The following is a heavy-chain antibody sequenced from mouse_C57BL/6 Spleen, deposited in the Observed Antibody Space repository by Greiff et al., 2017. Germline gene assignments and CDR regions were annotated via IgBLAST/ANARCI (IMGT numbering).Heavy chain of an antibody. CDR1: GFNIKDYY. Sequence: VQLQQSGAELVKPGASVKLSCTASGFNIKDYYMHWVKQRTEQGLEWIGRFDPEDGETKYAPKFQGKATITEETSSNTAYLQLGRLTSADTAVYDCTSPPYGSSDYWGQGTTLTVSS. CDR3: TSPPYGSSDY. V-gene: IGHV14-2*01. J-gene: IGHJ2*01. D-gene: IGHD1-1*01. CDR2: FDPEDGET.